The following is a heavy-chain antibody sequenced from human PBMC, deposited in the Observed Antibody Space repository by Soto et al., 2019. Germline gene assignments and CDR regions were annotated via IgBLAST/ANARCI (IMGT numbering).Heavy chain of an antibody. V-gene: IGHV3-74*01. CDR3: AREGDGTTGYYQDY. J-gene: IGHJ4*01. CDR1: GFTFSNYY. D-gene: IGHD3-22*01. CDR2: VNSDESST. Sequence: PGGSLRLSCAASGFTFSNYYMHWVRQAPGKGLVWVSRVNSDESSTSYADSVKGRFTNSRDNAKKTLYLQMNSLRAEDTAVYYCAREGDGTTGYYQDYWGHGTLVTVSS.